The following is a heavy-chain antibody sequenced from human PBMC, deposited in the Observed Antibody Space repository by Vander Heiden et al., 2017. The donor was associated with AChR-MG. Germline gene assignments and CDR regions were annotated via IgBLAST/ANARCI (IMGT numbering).Heavy chain of an antibody. CDR3: AKDRSSGRPDNWFYP. Sequence: EGQLLESGGDLVQPGGSLRHSGAAFGLTCRSYAMGWFRQAPGKWLEWVSAISGSGGSTYYADSVKGRFTISRDNSKNALYLQMNSLRAEDTAVYYCAKDRSSGRPDNWFYPWGQGTLVTVSS. V-gene: IGHV3-23*01. CDR2: ISGSGGST. D-gene: IGHD1-26*01. J-gene: IGHJ5*02. CDR1: GLTCRSYA.